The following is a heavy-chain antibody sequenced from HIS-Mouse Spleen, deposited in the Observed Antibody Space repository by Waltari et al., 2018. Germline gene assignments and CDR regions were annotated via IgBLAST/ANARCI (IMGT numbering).Heavy chain of an antibody. CDR1: GGSISSSSYC. D-gene: IGHD6-13*01. Sequence: QLQLQASGPGLVKPSETLSPTCTVSGGSISSSSYCSGGIRHPPGKGLECIGSIYYSGSTSYNPSLKSRVTISVDTSKNQFSLKLSSVTAADTAVYYCAREIPYSSSWYDWYFDLWGRGTLVTVSS. V-gene: IGHV4-39*07. CDR2: IYYSGST. CDR3: AREIPYSSSWYDWYFDL. J-gene: IGHJ2*01.